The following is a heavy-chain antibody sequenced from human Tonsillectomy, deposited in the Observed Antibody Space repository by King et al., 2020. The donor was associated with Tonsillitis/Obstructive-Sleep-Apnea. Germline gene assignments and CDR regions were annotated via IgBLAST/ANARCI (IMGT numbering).Heavy chain of an antibody. Sequence: QLQESGPGLVKPSGTLSLTCTVSGGSISSYYWSWIRQPPGKGLEWIGYIYYSGSTNYNPSLKSRVTISVDTSKNQFSLKLSSVTAADTAVYYCARGYSGYDPYYYYSMDVWGKGTTVTVSS. CDR2: IYYSGST. CDR3: ARGYSGYDPYYYYSMDV. D-gene: IGHD5-12*01. CDR1: GGSISSYY. J-gene: IGHJ6*03. V-gene: IGHV4-59*08.